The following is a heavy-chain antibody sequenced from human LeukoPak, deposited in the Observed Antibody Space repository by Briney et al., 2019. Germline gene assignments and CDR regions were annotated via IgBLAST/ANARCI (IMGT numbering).Heavy chain of an antibody. Sequence: GGSLRLSCAASGFTFNNYGIHWVRQVPGKGLECVAVISYDGSNKYYADSVKGRFTISRDNSKNTLYLQMNSLRAEDTAFYYCARDSGFSGTLRGEYWGQGTLVTVSS. CDR1: GFTFNNYG. CDR2: ISYDGSNK. CDR3: ARDSGFSGTLRGEY. J-gene: IGHJ4*02. V-gene: IGHV3-30*03. D-gene: IGHD3/OR15-3a*01.